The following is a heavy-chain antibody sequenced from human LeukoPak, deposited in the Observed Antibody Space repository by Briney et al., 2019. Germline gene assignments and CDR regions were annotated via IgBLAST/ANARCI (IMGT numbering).Heavy chain of an antibody. D-gene: IGHD3-9*01. Sequence: GASVKVSCKASGYTFTGYYTHWVRQAPGQGLEWMGWINPNSGGTNYAQKFQGRVTMTRDTSISTAYMELSRLRSDDTAVYYCARDRGNYDILTGHTGAYNWFDPWGQGTLVTVSS. J-gene: IGHJ5*02. V-gene: IGHV1-2*02. CDR3: ARDRGNYDILTGHTGAYNWFDP. CDR1: GYTFTGYY. CDR2: INPNSGGT.